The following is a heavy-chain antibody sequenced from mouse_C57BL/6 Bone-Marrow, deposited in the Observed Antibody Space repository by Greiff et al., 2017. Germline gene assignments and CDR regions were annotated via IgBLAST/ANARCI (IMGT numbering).Heavy chain of an antibody. CDR1: GYTFTSYG. CDR2: IYPRSGNT. D-gene: IGHD1-1*01. CDR3: AKSYGSSGYFDV. Sequence: VKLVESGAELARPGASVKLSCKASGYTFTSYGISWVKQRTGQGLEWIGEIYPRSGNTYYNEKLQGKATLTADKSSSTAYMELRSLTSADSAVYFCAKSYGSSGYFDVWGTGTTVTVSS. V-gene: IGHV1-81*01. J-gene: IGHJ1*03.